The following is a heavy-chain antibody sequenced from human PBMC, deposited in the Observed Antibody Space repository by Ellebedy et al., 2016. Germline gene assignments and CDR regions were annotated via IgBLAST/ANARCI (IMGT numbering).Heavy chain of an antibody. V-gene: IGHV3-74*01. Sequence: GESLKISCAASGFTFSSYWMHWVRQAPGKGLVWVSRINSDGSSTSYADSVKGRFTISRDTAKNTLYLQMNSLRAEDTAVYYCARDYYYYDSSGYYYEGVNPSYWGQGTLVTVSS. CDR3: ARDYYYYDSSGYYYEGVNPSY. CDR2: INSDGSST. D-gene: IGHD3-22*01. CDR1: GFTFSSYW. J-gene: IGHJ4*02.